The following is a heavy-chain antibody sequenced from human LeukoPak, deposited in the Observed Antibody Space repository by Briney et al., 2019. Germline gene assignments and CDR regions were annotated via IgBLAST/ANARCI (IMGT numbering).Heavy chain of an antibody. V-gene: IGHV3-23*01. J-gene: IGHJ4*02. D-gene: IGHD3-10*01. CDR3: AKDNWRYYGSGSYFDY. CDR1: GFTFSSYA. Sequence: PGGSLRLSCAASGFTFSSYAMSWVRQAPGKGLEWVSAISGSGGSTYYADSVKGWFTISRDNSKNTLYLQMNSLRAEDTAVYYCAKDNWRYYGSGSYFDYWGQGTLVTVSS. CDR2: ISGSGGST.